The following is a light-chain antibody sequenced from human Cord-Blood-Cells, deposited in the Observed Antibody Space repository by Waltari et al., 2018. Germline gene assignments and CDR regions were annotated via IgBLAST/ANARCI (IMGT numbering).Light chain of an antibody. Sequence: QTVVTQEPSFSVSPGGKVTLTCGLCSGSVSTSYSPSWYQHTPGQAPRTLIYSTNTRSSGVPDRFSGSIRGNKAALTITGAQADDESDYYCVLYMGSGIWVFGGGTKLTVL. CDR1: SGSVSTSYS. J-gene: IGLJ3*02. V-gene: IGLV8-61*01. CDR3: VLYMGSGIWV. CDR2: STN.